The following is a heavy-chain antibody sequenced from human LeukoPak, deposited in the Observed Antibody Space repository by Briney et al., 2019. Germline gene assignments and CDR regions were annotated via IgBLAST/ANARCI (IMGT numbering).Heavy chain of an antibody. CDR3: VREGEGPLSKDFDY. D-gene: IGHD2/OR15-2a*01. J-gene: IGHJ4*02. CDR1: GFTFTDHY. V-gene: IGHV1-2*02. CDR2: IGPHSTFT. Sequence: ASVKVSCKSSGFTFTDHYIHWVRQGPGQGLEWMGYIGPHSTFTSSPQEFQGRVTITRDASMSTAYMELTRLTSGDTAVYYCVREGEGPLSKDFDYWGQGTLVTVSS.